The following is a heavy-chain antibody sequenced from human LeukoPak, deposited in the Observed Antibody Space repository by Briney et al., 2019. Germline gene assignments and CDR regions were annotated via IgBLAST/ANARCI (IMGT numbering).Heavy chain of an antibody. CDR3: ARVAAAAPNWFDP. J-gene: IGHJ5*02. V-gene: IGHV4-59*01. Sequence: KTSETLSLTCTVSGGSISSYYWSRIRQPPGKGLEWIGYIYYSGSTNYNPSLKSRVTISVDASKNQFSLKLSSVTAADTAVYYCARVAAAAPNWFDPWGQGTLVAVSS. CDR1: GGSISSYY. CDR2: IYYSGST. D-gene: IGHD6-13*01.